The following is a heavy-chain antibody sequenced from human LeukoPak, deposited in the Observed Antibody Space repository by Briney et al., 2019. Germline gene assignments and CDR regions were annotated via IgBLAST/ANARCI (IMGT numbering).Heavy chain of an antibody. CDR2: IYSGGST. CDR3: ARTLAYYDILTTYYYYYMDV. V-gene: IGHV3-53*01. J-gene: IGHJ6*03. Sequence: GGSLRLSCAASGFTVSSNYMSWVCQAPGKGLEWVSVIYSGGSTYYADSVKGRFTISRDNSKNTLYLQMNSLRAEDTAVYYCARTLAYYDILTTYYYYYMDVWGKGTTVTVSS. CDR1: GFTVSSNY. D-gene: IGHD3-9*01.